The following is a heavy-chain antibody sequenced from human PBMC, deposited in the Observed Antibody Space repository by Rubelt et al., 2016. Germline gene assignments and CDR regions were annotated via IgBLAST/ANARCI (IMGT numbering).Heavy chain of an antibody. Sequence: GGIIPIFGTANYAQKFQGRVTITADESTSTAYMELSSLRSEDTAVYYCARDRSSTSLDVWGQGTTVTVSS. CDR3: ARDRSSTSLDV. CDR2: IIPIFGTA. D-gene: IGHD2-2*01. V-gene: IGHV1-69*01. J-gene: IGHJ6*02.